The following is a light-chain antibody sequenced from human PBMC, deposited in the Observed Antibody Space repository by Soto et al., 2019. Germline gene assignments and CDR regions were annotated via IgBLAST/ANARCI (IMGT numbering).Light chain of an antibody. CDR3: QQYNNWPSWT. CDR2: GAS. Sequence: EIVMTQSPATLSVSPGERATLSCRASQSVSSNLAWYQQKPGQAPRLLIYGASTRATGIPARFSGSGFGTEFTLTISSLQSEDFAVYYCQQYNNWPSWTFGHGTKVDIK. V-gene: IGKV3-15*01. J-gene: IGKJ1*01. CDR1: QSVSSN.